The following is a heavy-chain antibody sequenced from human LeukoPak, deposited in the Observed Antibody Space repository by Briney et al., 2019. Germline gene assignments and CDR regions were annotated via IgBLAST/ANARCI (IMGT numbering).Heavy chain of an antibody. CDR1: GFSVSSSY. V-gene: IGHV3-53*01. J-gene: IGHJ4*02. Sequence: GSLRLSCAASGFSVSSSYISWVRQAPGKGLEWVSVIYSGGSTYYADSVKGRFTISRDNSKNSLFLQMNSLRTEDTAVYYCARVTLYGESALDYWGQGALVTVSS. CDR2: IYSGGST. CDR3: ARVTLYGESALDY. D-gene: IGHD4-17*01.